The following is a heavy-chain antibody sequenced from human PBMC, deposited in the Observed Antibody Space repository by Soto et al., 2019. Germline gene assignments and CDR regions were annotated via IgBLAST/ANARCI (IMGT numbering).Heavy chain of an antibody. CDR3: ARGSSNWLLYFDL. CDR2: INPSDSST. Sequence: QVHLVQSGDEVKKPGASVKLSCKASGYTFTSNYLYWVRQAPGQGLEWMGMINPSDSSTTYARNFQGRVTMTRDTSTSTVYMEVTRLRSEDTAVYYCARGSSNWLLYFDLWGRGPLVTVAA. D-gene: IGHD6-13*01. J-gene: IGHJ2*01. CDR1: GYTFTSNY. V-gene: IGHV1-46*03.